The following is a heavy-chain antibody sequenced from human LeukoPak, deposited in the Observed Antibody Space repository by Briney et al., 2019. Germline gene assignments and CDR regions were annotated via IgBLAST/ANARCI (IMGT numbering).Heavy chain of an antibody. J-gene: IGHJ4*02. Sequence: SETLSLTCTVSGGSIRNYYWSWIRQPPGQGLEWIGYVYNGGSTNYNPSLKSRVTISVDTSKNQFSLKLSSVTAADTAVYYCARVRSVVMVTGKWKDFDYWGQGTLVTVSS. CDR3: ARVRSVVMVTGKWKDFDY. V-gene: IGHV4-59*12. D-gene: IGHD5-18*01. CDR1: GGSIRNYY. CDR2: VYNGGST.